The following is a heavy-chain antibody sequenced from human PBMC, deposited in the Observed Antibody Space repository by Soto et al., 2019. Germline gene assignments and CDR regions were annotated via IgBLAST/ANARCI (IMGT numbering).Heavy chain of an antibody. Sequence: SETLSLTCTVSGGSISSYYCSWIRQPPGKGLEWIGYIYYSGSTNYNPSLKSRVTISVDTSKNQFSLKLSSVTAADTAVYYCARLGELSGGDYWGQGTLVTVSS. CDR3: ARLGELSGGDY. D-gene: IGHD1-26*01. CDR1: GGSISSYY. J-gene: IGHJ4*02. CDR2: IYYSGST. V-gene: IGHV4-59*08.